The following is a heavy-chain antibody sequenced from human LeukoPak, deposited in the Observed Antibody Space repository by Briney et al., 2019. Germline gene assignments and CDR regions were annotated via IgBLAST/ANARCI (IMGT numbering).Heavy chain of an antibody. J-gene: IGHJ6*03. CDR3: ARDERVGNYYYMDV. D-gene: IGHD7-27*01. V-gene: IGHV3-30*01. CDR2: ISYDGSNK. Sequence: GRSLRLSCAASGFTFSSYAMHWVRQAPGKGLEWVAVISYDGSNKYYADSVEGRFTISRDNSKNTLYLQMNSLRAEDTAVYYCARDERVGNYYYMDVWGKGTTVTVSS. CDR1: GFTFSSYA.